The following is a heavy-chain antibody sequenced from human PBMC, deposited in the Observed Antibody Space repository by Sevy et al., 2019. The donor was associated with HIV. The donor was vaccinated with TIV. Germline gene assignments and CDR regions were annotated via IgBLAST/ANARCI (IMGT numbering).Heavy chain of an antibody. CDR2: IKQDGSEK. CDR3: ARVLGGYCTSASCYQPRNWFDP. CDR1: GLSFSNYA. V-gene: IGHV3-7*01. J-gene: IGHJ5*02. D-gene: IGHD2-2*01. Sequence: GGSLRLSCAASGLSFSNYAMSWVRQAPGKGLEWVANIKQDGSEKYYVDSVKGRFTISRDNAKNSLYLQMNSLRAEDTAVYYCARVLGGYCTSASCYQPRNWFDPWGQGTLVTGSS.